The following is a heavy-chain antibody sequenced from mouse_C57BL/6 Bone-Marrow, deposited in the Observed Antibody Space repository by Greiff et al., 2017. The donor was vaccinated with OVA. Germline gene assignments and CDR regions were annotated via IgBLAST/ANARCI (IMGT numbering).Heavy chain of an antibody. J-gene: IGHJ3*01. D-gene: IGHD4-1*01. CDR1: GFTFSSYG. CDR2: ISSGGSYT. CDR3: ARHGIPLAGFAY. V-gene: IGHV5-6*02. Sequence: DVKLVESGGDLVKPGGSLKLSCAASGFTFSSYGMSWVRQTPDKRLEWVATISSGGSYTYYPDSVKGRFTISRDNAKNTLYLQMSSLKSEDTAMYYCARHGIPLAGFAYWGQGTMVTVAA.